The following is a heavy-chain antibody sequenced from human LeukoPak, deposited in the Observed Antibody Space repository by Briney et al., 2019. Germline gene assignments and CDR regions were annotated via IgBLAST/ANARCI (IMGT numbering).Heavy chain of an antibody. V-gene: IGHV4-61*02. CDR3: ALRVLGGYFAFDI. D-gene: IGHD2-21*01. Sequence: PSQTLSLTCTVSGGSISSGSYYWSWIRQPAGKGLEWIGRIYTSGSTNYNPSLKSRVTMSVDTSKNQFSLKLSSVTAADTAVYYCALRVLGGYFAFDIWGQGTMVTVSS. J-gene: IGHJ3*02. CDR2: IYTSGST. CDR1: GGSISSGSYY.